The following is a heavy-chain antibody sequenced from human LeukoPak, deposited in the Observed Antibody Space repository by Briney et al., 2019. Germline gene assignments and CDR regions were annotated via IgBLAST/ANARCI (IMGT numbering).Heavy chain of an antibody. D-gene: IGHD2-2*02. V-gene: IGHV4-30-4*01. Sequence: PSQTLSLTCTVSGGSISSGDYYWSWIRQPPGKGLEWIGYIYYSGGTYYNPSLKSRVTISVDTSKNQFSLKLSSVTAADTAVYYCARGCSSTSCYKGSVDYWGQGTLVTVSS. CDR2: IYYSGGT. CDR1: GGSISSGDYY. CDR3: ARGCSSTSCYKGSVDY. J-gene: IGHJ4*02.